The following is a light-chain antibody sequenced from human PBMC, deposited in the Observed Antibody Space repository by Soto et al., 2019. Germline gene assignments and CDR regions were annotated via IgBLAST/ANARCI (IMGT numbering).Light chain of an antibody. CDR1: SSNIGRNY. CDR2: RNN. CDR3: AAWDDSLSGYV. V-gene: IGLV1-47*01. J-gene: IGLJ1*01. Sequence: QSVLTQPPSASGTPGQRVTISCSGSSSNIGRNYVYWYQQLPGTAPKLLIYRNNQRPSGGPDRFSGSKSGTSASLAISGLRSEDEADYYCAAWDDSLSGYVFGTGTKLTVL.